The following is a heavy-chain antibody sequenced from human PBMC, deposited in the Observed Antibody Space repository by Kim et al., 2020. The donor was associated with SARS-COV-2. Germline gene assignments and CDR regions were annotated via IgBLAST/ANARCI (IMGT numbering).Heavy chain of an antibody. D-gene: IGHD6-13*01. CDR3: VRSAAAFDY. V-gene: IGHV3-74*01. J-gene: IGHJ4*02. CDR2: GSGT. Sequence: GSGTVYADSVKGRFNISRDNAKSMRYLQMNSLRADDAAVYFCVRSAAAFDYWGQGTLVRVSS.